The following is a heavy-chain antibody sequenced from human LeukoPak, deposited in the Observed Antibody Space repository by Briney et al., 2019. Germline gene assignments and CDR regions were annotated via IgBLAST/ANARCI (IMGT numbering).Heavy chain of an antibody. J-gene: IGHJ5*02. CDR1: GFTFSSYS. Sequence: SGGSLRLSCAASGFTFSSYSMNWVRQAPGEGLEWVSYISSSSSTIYYADSVKGRFTISRDNAKNSLYLQMNSLRDEDTAVYYCARSADQLRHHWFDPWGQGTLVTVSS. CDR3: ARSADQLRHHWFDP. D-gene: IGHD2-2*01. V-gene: IGHV3-48*02. CDR2: ISSSSSTI.